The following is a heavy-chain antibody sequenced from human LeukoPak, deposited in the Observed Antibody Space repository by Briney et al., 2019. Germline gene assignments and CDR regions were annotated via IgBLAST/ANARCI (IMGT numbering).Heavy chain of an antibody. D-gene: IGHD2-8*01. V-gene: IGHV3-7*05. CDR3: ARDCSNSLCYADY. Sequence: GSLRLSCAASGFTFNTYWMTWVRQAPGKGLEWVDMIKQDGNEECNVDWVKGRFTNARDNANNSLYMQMNSLRAEHTAVYYCARDCSNSLCYADYWGQGTLVTVSS. J-gene: IGHJ4*02. CDR1: GFTFNTYW. CDR2: IKQDGNEE.